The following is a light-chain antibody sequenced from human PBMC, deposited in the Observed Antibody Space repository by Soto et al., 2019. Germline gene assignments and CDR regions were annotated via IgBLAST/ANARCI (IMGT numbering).Light chain of an antibody. CDR2: SAS. V-gene: IGKV1-39*01. J-gene: IGKJ1*01. CDR3: QQAYTSTRT. Sequence: DIQMTQSPSSLSTSIGDRVTITCRASRGISTYVNWYQQKPGKAPKLLIFSASNLQGGVPSRFSGTGSGTDFTFTISSLLNEDFAAYYCQQAYTSTRTFGQGTKVDIK. CDR1: RGISTY.